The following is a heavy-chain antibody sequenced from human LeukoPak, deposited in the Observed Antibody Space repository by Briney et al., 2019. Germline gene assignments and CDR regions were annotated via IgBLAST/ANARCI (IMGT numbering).Heavy chain of an antibody. CDR1: GFTFSSYS. CDR2: ISSSSSYI. CDR3: ARGRGGYAGMDWFDP. D-gene: IGHD3-10*01. Sequence: GGSLRLSCAASGFTFSSYSMNWVRQAPGKGLEWVSSISSSSSYIYYADSVKGRFTNSRDNAKNSLYLQMNGLRAEDTAVYYCARGRGGYAGMDWFDPWGQGTLVTVSS. V-gene: IGHV3-21*01. J-gene: IGHJ5*02.